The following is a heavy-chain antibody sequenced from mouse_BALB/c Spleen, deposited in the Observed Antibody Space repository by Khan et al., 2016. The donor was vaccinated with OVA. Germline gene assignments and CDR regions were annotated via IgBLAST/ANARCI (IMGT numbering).Heavy chain of an antibody. J-gene: IGHJ4*01. CDR2: ISTYYDDA. V-gene: IGHV1S137*01. Sequence: QVRLQQSGAELVRPGVSVKISCKGSGYTFTDYAMHWVKQSHAKSLEWIGVISTYYDDASYNQKFKGKATMTVDKSSSTDYLELARLTSEDSAIYYCARNYYGTRNAMDYWGQGTSVTVSS. CDR1: GYTFTDYA. D-gene: IGHD1-1*01. CDR3: ARNYYGTRNAMDY.